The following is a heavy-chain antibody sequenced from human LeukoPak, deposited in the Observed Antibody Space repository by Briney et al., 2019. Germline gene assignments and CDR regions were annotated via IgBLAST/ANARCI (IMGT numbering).Heavy chain of an antibody. D-gene: IGHD3-22*01. CDR1: GFTFSSYA. Sequence: GGSLRLSCAASGFTFSSYAMSWVRQAPGKGLEWVSAISGSGGSTYYPDSVKGRFTISRDNSKNTLYLQMNSLRAEDTAVYYCAKRGGIGYYDSSGYDLYWGQGTLVTVSS. CDR2: ISGSGGST. J-gene: IGHJ4*02. CDR3: AKRGGIGYYDSSGYDLY. V-gene: IGHV3-23*01.